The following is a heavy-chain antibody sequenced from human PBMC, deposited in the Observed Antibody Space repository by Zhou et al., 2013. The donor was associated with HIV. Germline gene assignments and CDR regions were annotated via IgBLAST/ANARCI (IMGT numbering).Heavy chain of an antibody. D-gene: IGHD2-15*01. CDR3: ARGALRDFVVIQGYFDY. Sequence: QVQLVQSGAEVQKPGASVKVSCKASGYTFTSYYLHWVRQAPGQGLEWMGIINPFGGSTSYAQKFQGRVTMTRDTSTSTVYMELSSLRFEDTAVYYCARGALRDFVVIQGYFDYWAREPWSPSPQ. CDR1: GYTFTSYY. CDR2: INPFGGST. J-gene: IGHJ4*02. V-gene: IGHV1-46*01.